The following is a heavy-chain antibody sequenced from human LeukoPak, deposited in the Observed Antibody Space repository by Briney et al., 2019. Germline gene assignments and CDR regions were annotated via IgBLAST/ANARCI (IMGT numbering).Heavy chain of an antibody. CDR3: AKIKGPSYYDSRNNYFDY. V-gene: IGHV1-69*05. CDR1: GGTFSSYA. D-gene: IGHD3-22*01. J-gene: IGHJ4*02. Sequence: SVKVSCKASGGTFSSYAISWVRQAPGQGLEWMGGIIPIFGTANYAQKFQGRVTITTDESTSTAYMELSSLRAEDTAVYYCAKIKGPSYYDSRNNYFDYWGQGTLVTVSS. CDR2: IIPIFGTA.